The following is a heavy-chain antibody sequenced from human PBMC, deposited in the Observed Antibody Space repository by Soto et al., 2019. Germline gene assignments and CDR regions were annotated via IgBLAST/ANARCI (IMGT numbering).Heavy chain of an antibody. CDR1: GFTFSSYS. V-gene: IGHV3-48*01. D-gene: IGHD2-15*01. J-gene: IGHJ4*02. CDR3: ARVGGYCSGGSCYSGWFDY. CDR2: ISSSSSTI. Sequence: VQLVESGGGLVQPGGSLRLSCAASGFTFSSYSMNWVRQAPGKGLEWVSYISSSSSTIYYADSVKGRFTISRDNAKNSLYLQMNSLRAEDTAVYYCARVGGYCSGGSCYSGWFDYWGQGTLVTVSS.